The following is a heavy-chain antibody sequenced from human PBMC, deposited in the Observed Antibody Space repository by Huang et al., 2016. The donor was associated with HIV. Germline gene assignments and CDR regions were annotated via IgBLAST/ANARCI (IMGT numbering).Heavy chain of an antibody. CDR1: GYAFTKYG. CDR3: ARDSYSSRGRGAFDI. V-gene: IGHV1-18*01. J-gene: IGHJ3*02. CDR2: TRDEDGNT. Sequence: QVQLVQSGAEVKKPGASVKVSCKASGYAFTKYGFSWVRQATGQGLEWMGWTRDEDGNTEYAQKLQDRVTMTTDTSTSTAYMELRSLRSDDTALYFCARDSYSSRGRGAFDIWGQGTMVTVSS. D-gene: IGHD3-22*01.